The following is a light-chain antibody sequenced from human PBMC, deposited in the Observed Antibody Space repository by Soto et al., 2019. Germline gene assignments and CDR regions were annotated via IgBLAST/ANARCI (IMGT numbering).Light chain of an antibody. CDR2: GAS. J-gene: IGKJ4*01. CDR3: QQYNTYSGLT. CDR1: QSISRW. V-gene: IGKV1-5*03. Sequence: DIQMTQSPSTLSASVGDRVTITCRASQSISRWLAWYQQKSGKAPKLLIYGASNLDSGVPSRFSGSGSGTEFPLTISSLQPDDFAAYYCQQYNTYSGLTFGGGTKVEIK.